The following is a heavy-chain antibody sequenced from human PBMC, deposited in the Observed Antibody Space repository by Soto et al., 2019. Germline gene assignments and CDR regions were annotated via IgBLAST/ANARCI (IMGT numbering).Heavy chain of an antibody. V-gene: IGHV3-74*03. CDR3: TRAAWDCTSASCLINH. CDR2: INSDGSST. CDR1: GYTFSSFW. J-gene: IGHJ5*02. Sequence: EVQLVESAGGLVQPGGSLRLSCAASGYTFSSFWMHWVRQVPGKGLVWVSRINSDGSSTTYADSVKGRFTISRDNAKNTLYLQMNSLRAEDTAVYYCTRAAWDCTSASCLINHWGRGTLVTVSS. D-gene: IGHD2-2*01.